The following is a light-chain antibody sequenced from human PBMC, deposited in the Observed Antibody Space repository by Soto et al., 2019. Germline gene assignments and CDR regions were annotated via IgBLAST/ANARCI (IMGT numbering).Light chain of an antibody. CDR3: QQYYSIPPT. Sequence: EIVMTQSPESLAVSLGERATINCKSSQSVLYSSNNKNYLAWYQQKPGQPPKLLIYWASTRESGVPDRFSGSGSGTDFTLTISSLQAEDVAVYFCQQYYSIPPTFGGGTKVEIK. V-gene: IGKV4-1*01. J-gene: IGKJ4*01. CDR2: WAS. CDR1: QSVLYSSNNKNY.